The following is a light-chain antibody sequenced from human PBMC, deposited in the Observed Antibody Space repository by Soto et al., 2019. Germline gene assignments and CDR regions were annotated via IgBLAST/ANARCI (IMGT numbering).Light chain of an antibody. CDR1: SSDVGRYNL. Sequence: QSALTQPASVSGSPGQSIIISCTGSSSDVGRYNLVSWYQQHPGEVPRLILYEGSERPTGVSGRFSGSKSGNTAFLTISGLQVDDEADYYCCSYVGSYTFAFGGGTKVTVL. CDR2: EGS. V-gene: IGLV2-23*03. J-gene: IGLJ2*01. CDR3: CSYVGSYTFA.